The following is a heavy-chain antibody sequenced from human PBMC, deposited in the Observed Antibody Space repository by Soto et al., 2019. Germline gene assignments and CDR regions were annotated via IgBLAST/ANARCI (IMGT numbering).Heavy chain of an antibody. CDR2: IYSGGST. Sequence: RGSVGLSCAAPGFTVSSNYMSWVRQAPGKGLEWVSVIYSGGSTYYADSVKGRFTISRDNSKNTLYLHMNSLRAEDTAVYYCARKITYRSRDRYSDWYFDIWGRGTLVTVS. CDR1: GFTVSSNY. J-gene: IGHJ2*01. V-gene: IGHV3-53*01. D-gene: IGHD2-21*02. CDR3: ARKITYRSRDRYSDWYFDI.